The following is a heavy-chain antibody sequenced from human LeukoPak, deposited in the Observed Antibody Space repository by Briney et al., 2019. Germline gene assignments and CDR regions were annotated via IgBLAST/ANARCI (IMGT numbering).Heavy chain of an antibody. V-gene: IGHV1-69*13. J-gene: IGHJ5*02. CDR2: IIPIFGTA. CDR1: GGTFSSYA. Sequence: GASVKVSCKASGGTFSSYAISWVRQAPGQGLEWMGGIIPIFGTANYAQKFQGRVTITADESTSTAYMELSSLRSEDTAVYYCARLFVEYNWFDPWGQGTLVTVSS. CDR3: ARLFVEYNWFDP. D-gene: IGHD5-24*01.